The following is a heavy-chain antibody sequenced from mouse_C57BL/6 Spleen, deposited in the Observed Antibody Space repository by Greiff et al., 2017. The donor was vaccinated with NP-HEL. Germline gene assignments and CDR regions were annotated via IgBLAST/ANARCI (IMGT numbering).Heavy chain of an antibody. CDR3: TREGYDGFDY. D-gene: IGHD2-2*01. V-gene: IGHV5-9-1*02. CDR1: GFTFSSYA. J-gene: IGHJ2*01. CDR2: ISSGGDYI. Sequence: EVKLQESGEGLVKPGGSLKLSCAASGFTFSSYAMSWVRQTPEKRLEWVAYISSGGDYIYYADTVKGRFTISRDNARNTLYLQMSSLKSEDTAMYYCTREGYDGFDYWGQGTTLTVSS.